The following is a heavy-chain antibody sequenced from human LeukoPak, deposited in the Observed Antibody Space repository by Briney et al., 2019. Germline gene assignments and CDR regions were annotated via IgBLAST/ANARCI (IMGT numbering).Heavy chain of an antibody. V-gene: IGHV3-72*01. CDR1: XFTISDHY. D-gene: IGHD2-15*01. CDR3: TRHYFSD. Sequence: GGSLRLSCAASXFTISDHYMDWVRQAPGKGLEWVGRTSNKADSYTTYYAASVNGRFTISRDDSKNLLYLQMKSLKAEDTAVYYCTRHYFSDWGQGTLVTVSS. CDR2: TSNKADSYTT. J-gene: IGHJ4*02.